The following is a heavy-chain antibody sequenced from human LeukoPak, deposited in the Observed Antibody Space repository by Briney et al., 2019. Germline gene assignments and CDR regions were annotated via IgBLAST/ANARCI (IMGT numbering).Heavy chain of an antibody. CDR3: ARRYYYESSGYYRYFDY. D-gene: IGHD3-22*01. V-gene: IGHV4-34*01. CDR2: IYNSGST. Sequence: PSGTLSLTCAVSGGSFSGYYWSWVRQPPGKGLEWILGIYNSGSTNYTPSPKSRVTISVDMSKNQFSLELSSVTAADTAGYYCARRYYYESSGYYRYFDYWRRATQVSVS. CDR1: GGSFSGYY. J-gene: IGHJ4*02.